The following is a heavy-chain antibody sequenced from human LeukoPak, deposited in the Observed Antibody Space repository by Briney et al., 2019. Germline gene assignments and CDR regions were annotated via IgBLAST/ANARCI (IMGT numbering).Heavy chain of an antibody. CDR2: IYYSGST. D-gene: IGHD3-10*01. J-gene: IGHJ3*02. CDR3: ARDGRDYYGSGSSILSITKNAFDI. V-gene: IGHV4-31*03. Sequence: PSQTLSLTCTVSGGSISSGGYYWSWIRQHPGKGLEWIGYIYYSGSTYYNPSLKSRVTISVDTSKNQFSLKLSSVTAADTAVHYCARDGRDYYGSGSSILSITKNAFDIWGQGTMVTVSS. CDR1: GGSISSGGYY.